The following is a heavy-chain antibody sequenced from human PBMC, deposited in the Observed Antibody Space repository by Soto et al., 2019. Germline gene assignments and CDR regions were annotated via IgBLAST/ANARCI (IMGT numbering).Heavy chain of an antibody. D-gene: IGHD5-12*01. Sequence: SGPTVANPPQTLTLTCTFPVFSLTTSGMCVSWIRQPAGKALEWLALIDWDDDKSYSTSLKTRLTISKDTSKNQVVLTMTNMDPVDTATYYCARICGGYTAYWGQGTLVTVSS. CDR3: ARICGGYTAY. CDR1: VFSLTTSGMC. J-gene: IGHJ4*02. CDR2: IDWDDDK. V-gene: IGHV2-70*01.